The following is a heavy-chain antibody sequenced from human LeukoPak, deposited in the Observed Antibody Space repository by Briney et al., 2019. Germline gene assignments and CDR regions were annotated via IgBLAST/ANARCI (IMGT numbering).Heavy chain of an antibody. D-gene: IGHD6-19*01. CDR1: GGSISSYY. Sequence: PSETLSLTCTVSGGSISSYYWSWIRQPPGKGLEWIGYIYYSGSTNYNPSLKSRVTISVDTSKNQFPLKLSSVTAADTAVYYCARGYSSGWSDYWGQGILVTVSS. CDR2: IYYSGST. J-gene: IGHJ4*02. V-gene: IGHV4-59*01. CDR3: ARGYSSGWSDY.